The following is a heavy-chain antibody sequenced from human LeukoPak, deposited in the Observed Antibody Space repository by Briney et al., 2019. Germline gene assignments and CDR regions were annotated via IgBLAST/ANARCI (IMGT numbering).Heavy chain of an antibody. D-gene: IGHD1-26*01. CDR1: GFTFSRYW. CDR2: IKQDGSEK. J-gene: IGHJ6*03. Sequence: GGSLRLSCAASGFTFSRYWMSWVRQAPGKGLEWVANIKQDGSEKYYVDSVKGRFTISRDDSKNTAYLQMNSLKTEDTAVYYCTRHLVGATTYYYYYMDVWGKGTTVTVSS. V-gene: IGHV3-7*03. CDR3: TRHLVGATTYYYYYMDV.